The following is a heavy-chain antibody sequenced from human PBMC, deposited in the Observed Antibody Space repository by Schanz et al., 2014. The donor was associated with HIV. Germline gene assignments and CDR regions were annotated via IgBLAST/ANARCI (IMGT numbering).Heavy chain of an antibody. CDR1: GFTFSSYS. J-gene: IGHJ4*02. V-gene: IGHV3-48*01. CDR2: ISSSSSTI. CDR3: ARDQGYCAGSTCYSWYYFDS. D-gene: IGHD2-21*02. Sequence: EVQLVESGGGLVQPGGSLRLSCAASGFTFSSYSMNWVRQAPGKGLEWVSYISSSSSTIYYADSVKGRFTISRDNAKNSLYLQMNSLRAEDTAVYYCARDQGYCAGSTCYSWYYFDSWGQGTPVTVSS.